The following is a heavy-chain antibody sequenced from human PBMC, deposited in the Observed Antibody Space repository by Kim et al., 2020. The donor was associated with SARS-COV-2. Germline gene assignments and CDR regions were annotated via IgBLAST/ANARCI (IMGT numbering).Heavy chain of an antibody. D-gene: IGHD4-17*01. CDR1: GGSISSYY. Sequence: SETLSLTCTVSGGSISSYYWSWIRQPPGKGLEWIGYIYYSGSTNYNPSLKSRVTISVDTSKNQFSLKLSSVTAADTAVYYCARTLYGDYGGRTYYYYMDV. CDR2: IYYSGST. J-gene: IGHJ6*03. V-gene: IGHV4-59*01. CDR3: ARTLYGDYGGRTYYYYMDV.